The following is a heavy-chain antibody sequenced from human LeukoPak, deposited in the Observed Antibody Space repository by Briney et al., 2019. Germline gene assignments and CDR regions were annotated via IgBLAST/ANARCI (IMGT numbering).Heavy chain of an antibody. CDR3: ARGVTFEYYYYYYMDV. Sequence: GGSLRLSCAASGFTFSDYYMTWTRQTPGKGLEWLSYMSSTADTIYYADSVKGRFTISRDDAKNLVYLQMNSLRAEDTAVYYCARGVTFEYYYYYYMDVWGKGTTVTVSS. J-gene: IGHJ6*03. D-gene: IGHD2-21*02. V-gene: IGHV3-11*04. CDR2: MSSTADTI. CDR1: GFTFSDYY.